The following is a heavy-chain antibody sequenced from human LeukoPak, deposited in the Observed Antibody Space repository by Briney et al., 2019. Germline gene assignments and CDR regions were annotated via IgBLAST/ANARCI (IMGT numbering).Heavy chain of an antibody. V-gene: IGHV4-59*08. CDR1: DGSISNYF. J-gene: IGHJ4*02. CDR2: IYYTGMT. Sequence: PSETLSLTCTVPDGSISNYFWSWIRQPPGKGLEWIGYIYYTGMTNSNPSLKSRVTISMDTSKNQFSLILRSVTAADAAIYYCARHGRMVIMSKFSTGIDQWGQGTLVTVSS. CDR3: ARHGRMVIMSKFSTGIDQ. D-gene: IGHD2-8*01.